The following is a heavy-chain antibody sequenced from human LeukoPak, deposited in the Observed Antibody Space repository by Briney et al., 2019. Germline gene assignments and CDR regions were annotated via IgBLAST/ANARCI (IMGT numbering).Heavy chain of an antibody. V-gene: IGHV3-48*04. CDR3: ARGADGVSSNSRGWFDP. CDR2: ISSSGSTI. Sequence: GGSLRLSCAASGFTFSTYWMNWVRQAPGKGLEWVSYISSSGSTIYYADSVRGRFTISRDNAKNSLYLQMNSLRAEDTAVYSCARGADGVSSNSRGWFDPWGQGTLVTVSS. CDR1: GFTFSTYW. D-gene: IGHD2-15*01. J-gene: IGHJ5*02.